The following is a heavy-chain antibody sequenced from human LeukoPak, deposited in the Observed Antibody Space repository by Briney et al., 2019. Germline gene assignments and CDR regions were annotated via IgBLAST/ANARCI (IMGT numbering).Heavy chain of an antibody. D-gene: IGHD1-26*01. Sequence: YYRSKWYNDYAVSVKSRITINPDTSKNQFSLQLNSVTPEDTAVYYCAREGEWEPQRLDYWGQGTLVTVSS. J-gene: IGHJ4*02. CDR2: YYRSKWYN. V-gene: IGHV6-1*01. CDR3: AREGEWEPQRLDY.